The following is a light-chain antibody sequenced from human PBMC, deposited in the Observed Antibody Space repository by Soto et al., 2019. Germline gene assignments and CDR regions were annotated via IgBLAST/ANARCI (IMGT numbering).Light chain of an antibody. V-gene: IGKV3-15*01. Sequence: EIVMTQSPATLSLSPGERATLSYRASQSVNSNLAWYQQKAAQAPRLLIYGTSTRATGIPARFSGSGSGTDFTLTISSLQFEDFAVYYCQQYGDSPLTFGGGTKVEIK. CDR3: QQYGDSPLT. CDR1: QSVNSN. CDR2: GTS. J-gene: IGKJ4*01.